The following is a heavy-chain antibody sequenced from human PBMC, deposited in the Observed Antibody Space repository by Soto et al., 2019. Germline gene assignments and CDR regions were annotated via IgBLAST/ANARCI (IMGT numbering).Heavy chain of an antibody. J-gene: IGHJ5*02. CDR1: GGSISSYY. D-gene: IGHD2-15*01. CDR2: IYYSGST. CDR3: ARSGVGYCSGGSCYGWFDP. Sequence: XATLSLTFTVSGGSISSYYWSWIRQPPGKGLEWIGYIYYSGSTNYNPSLKSRVTISVDTSKNQFSLKLSSVTAADTAVYYCARSGVGYCSGGSCYGWFDPWGQGTLVTVSS. V-gene: IGHV4-59*01.